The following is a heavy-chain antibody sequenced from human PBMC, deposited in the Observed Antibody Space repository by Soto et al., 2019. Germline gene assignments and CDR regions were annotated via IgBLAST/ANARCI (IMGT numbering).Heavy chain of an antibody. CDR3: ARERMQVVAELEGVVDY. V-gene: IGHV3-48*01. Sequence: GGSLRLSCAASGFTFSSYSMNWVRQAPGKGLEWVSYISSSSSTIYYADSVKGRFTISRDNAKNSLYLQMNSLRAEDTAVYYCARERMQVVAELEGVVDYWGQGTLVTVSS. CDR2: ISSSSSTI. D-gene: IGHD2-15*01. J-gene: IGHJ4*02. CDR1: GFTFSSYS.